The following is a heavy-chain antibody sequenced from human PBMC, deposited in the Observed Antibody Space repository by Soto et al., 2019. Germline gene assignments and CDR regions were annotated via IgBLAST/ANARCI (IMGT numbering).Heavy chain of an antibody. CDR3: ARDSTLGYDPPGDYGMDV. D-gene: IGHD5-12*01. V-gene: IGHV1-18*04. CDR2: ISAYNGNT. J-gene: IGHJ6*02. CDR1: GYTFTSYG. Sequence: ASVKVSCKASGYTFTSYGISWVRQAPGQGLEWMGWISAYNGNTNYAQKLQGRVTMTTDTSTSTAYMELRSLRSDDTAVYYCARDSTLGYDPPGDYGMDVWGQGTTVTVSS.